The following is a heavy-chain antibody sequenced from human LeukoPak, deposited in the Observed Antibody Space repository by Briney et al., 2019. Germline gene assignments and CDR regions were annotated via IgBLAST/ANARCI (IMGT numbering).Heavy chain of an antibody. CDR3: ARDLFRSGWYQGGTMPWDY. CDR1: GYPFTTYG. Sequence: ASVKVSCKASGYPFTTYGISWVRQAPGQGLEWMGWISAYNGNTNYAQKLQGRVTMTTDTSTSTAYMELRSLRSDDTAVYYCARDLFRSGWYQGGTMPWDYWGQGTLVTVSS. CDR2: ISAYNGNT. J-gene: IGHJ4*02. D-gene: IGHD6-19*01. V-gene: IGHV1-18*01.